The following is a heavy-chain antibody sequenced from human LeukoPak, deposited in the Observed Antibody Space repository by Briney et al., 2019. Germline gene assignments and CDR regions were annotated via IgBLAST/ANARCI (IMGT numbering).Heavy chain of an antibody. CDR1: GGSISSYY. J-gene: IGHJ3*02. CDR3: ARLTYYYDSSGYYDAFDI. Sequence: SETLSLTCTVSGGSISSYYWRWIRQPPGRGLEWIGYIYYSGSTNYNPSLKSRVTISVDTSKNQFSLKLSSVTAADTAVYYCARLTYYYDSSGYYDAFDIWGQGTMVTVSS. D-gene: IGHD3-22*01. CDR2: IYYSGST. V-gene: IGHV4-59*08.